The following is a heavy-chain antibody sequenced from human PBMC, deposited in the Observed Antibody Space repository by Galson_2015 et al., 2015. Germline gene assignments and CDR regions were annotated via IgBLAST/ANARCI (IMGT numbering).Heavy chain of an antibody. V-gene: IGHV1-69*01. Sequence: SCKASGGTFSSYAISWVRQAPGQGLEWMGGIIPIFGTANYAQKFQGRVTITADESTGTAYMELSSLRSEDTAVYYCARDSLVRGVTHPDYYYYGMDVWGQGTTVTVSS. CDR3: ARDSLVRGVTHPDYYYYGMDV. D-gene: IGHD3-10*01. CDR2: IIPIFGTA. J-gene: IGHJ6*02. CDR1: GGTFSSYA.